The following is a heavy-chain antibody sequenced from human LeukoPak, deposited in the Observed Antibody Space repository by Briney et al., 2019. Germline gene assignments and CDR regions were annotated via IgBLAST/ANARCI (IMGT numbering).Heavy chain of an antibody. Sequence: KPGASVKVSCKASGYTFTGYYMHWVRQAPRQGLEWMGWINPNSGGTNYAQKFQGRVTMTRDTSISTAYMELSRLRSDDTAVYYCARIGYCSGGSCPFDYWGQGTLVTVSS. CDR3: ARIGYCSGGSCPFDY. V-gene: IGHV1-2*02. D-gene: IGHD2-15*01. J-gene: IGHJ4*02. CDR1: GYTFTGYY. CDR2: INPNSGGT.